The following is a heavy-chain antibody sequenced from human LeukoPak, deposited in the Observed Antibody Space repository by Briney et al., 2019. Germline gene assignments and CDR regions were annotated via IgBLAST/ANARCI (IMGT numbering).Heavy chain of an antibody. V-gene: IGHV3-11*01. CDR3: ARDKSNKGHDC. J-gene: IGHJ4*02. Sequence: PGGSPRLSCAASGFTLSDYYMTWIRQAPGKGLEWISYIGNGGSNIMLYADSVKGRFTVFRDYAKNSLYLQMNSLGAEDTAVYYCARDKSNKGHDCWGQGTLVTVSS. CDR2: IGNGGSNIM. CDR1: GFTLSDYY.